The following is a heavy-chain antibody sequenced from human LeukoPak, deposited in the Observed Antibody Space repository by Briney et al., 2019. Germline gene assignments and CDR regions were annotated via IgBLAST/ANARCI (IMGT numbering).Heavy chain of an antibody. CDR3: AVGSTPGYYDSSGYSGRYFQH. Sequence: GASVKVSCKASGYTFTGYYMHWVRQAPGQGLEWMGRINPNSGGTNYAQKFQGRVTMTRDTSISTAYMELSRLRSDDTAVYYCAVGSTPGYYDSSGYSGRYFQHWGQGTLVTVSS. J-gene: IGHJ1*01. D-gene: IGHD3-22*01. CDR1: GYTFTGYY. CDR2: INPNSGGT. V-gene: IGHV1-2*06.